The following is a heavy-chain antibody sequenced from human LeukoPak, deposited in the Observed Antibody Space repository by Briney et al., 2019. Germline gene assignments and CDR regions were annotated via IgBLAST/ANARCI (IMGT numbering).Heavy chain of an antibody. V-gene: IGHV3-48*01. D-gene: IGHD6-13*01. J-gene: IGHJ5*02. CDR2: ISSSSSTI. CDR1: GFTFSSYS. CDR3: ARGAQTVAAADNWFDP. Sequence: GGSLRLSCAASGFTFSSYSMNWVRQAPGKGLEWVSYISSSSSTIYYADSVKGRFTISRDNSKNTLYLQMNSLRAEDTAVYYCARGAQTVAAADNWFDPWGQGTLVTVSS.